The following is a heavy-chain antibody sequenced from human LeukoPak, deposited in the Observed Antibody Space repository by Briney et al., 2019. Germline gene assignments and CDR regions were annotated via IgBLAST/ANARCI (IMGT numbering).Heavy chain of an antibody. Sequence: GGSLTLSCAASGFTFGSYGMHWVRQAPGKGLEWVAFIRYDGSNKYYADSVKGRFTISRDNSKNTLYLQMNSLRAEDTAVYYCAKDRLLSDDAFDIWGQGTMVTVSS. J-gene: IGHJ3*02. D-gene: IGHD3-3*01. CDR3: AKDRLLSDDAFDI. CDR2: IRYDGSNK. CDR1: GFTFGSYG. V-gene: IGHV3-30*02.